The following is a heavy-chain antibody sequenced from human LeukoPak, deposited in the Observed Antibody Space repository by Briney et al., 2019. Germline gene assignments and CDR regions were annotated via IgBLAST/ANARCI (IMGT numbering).Heavy chain of an antibody. D-gene: IGHD6-13*01. V-gene: IGHV1-18*01. J-gene: IGHJ4*02. CDR2: ISAYNGNT. CDR1: GYTFTSYG. CDR3: ARLIYLYSNRRDFDY. Sequence: ASVKVSCKASGYTFTSYGISWVRQAPGQGPEWMGWISAYNGNTNYAQKLQGRVTMTTDTSTSTAYMELRSLRSDDTAVYYCARLIYLYSNRRDFDYWGQGTLVTVSS.